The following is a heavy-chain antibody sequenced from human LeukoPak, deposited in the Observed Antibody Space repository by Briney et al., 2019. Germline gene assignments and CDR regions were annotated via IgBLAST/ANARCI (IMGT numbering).Heavy chain of an antibody. Sequence: SVEVSCKASGGTFSSYAISWVRQAPGQGLEWMGGIIPIFGTANYAQKFQGRVTITTDESTSTAYMELSSLRSEDTAVYYCASDLRLRFLEWYAFDIWGQGTMVTVSS. CDR2: IIPIFGTA. D-gene: IGHD3-3*01. J-gene: IGHJ3*02. CDR1: GGTFSSYA. V-gene: IGHV1-69*05. CDR3: ASDLRLRFLEWYAFDI.